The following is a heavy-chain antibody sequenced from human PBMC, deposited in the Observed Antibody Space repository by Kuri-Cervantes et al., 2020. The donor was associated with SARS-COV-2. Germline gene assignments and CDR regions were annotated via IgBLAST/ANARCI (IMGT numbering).Heavy chain of an antibody. Sequence: SVKVSCKASGGTFSSYAISWVRQAPGQGLEWMGGIIPIFGTANYAQKFQGRVTITTDESTSTAYMELSSLRSEDTAVYYCARGNFPPYDFWSGYYTYYFDYWGQGTLVTVSS. CDR1: GGTFSSYA. CDR3: ARGNFPPYDFWSGYYTYYFDY. J-gene: IGHJ4*02. V-gene: IGHV1-69*05. D-gene: IGHD3-3*01. CDR2: IIPIFGTA.